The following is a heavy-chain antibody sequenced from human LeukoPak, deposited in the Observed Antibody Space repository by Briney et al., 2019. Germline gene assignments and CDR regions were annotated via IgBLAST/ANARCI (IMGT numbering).Heavy chain of an antibody. CDR2: ISAYNGNT. J-gene: IGHJ4*02. V-gene: IGHV1-18*01. CDR1: GYTLTSYG. CDR3: ATKEAIFGVVYHFDY. Sequence: ASVKVSCKASGYTLTSYGISWVRQAPGQGLEWMGWISAYNGNTNYAQKLQGRVTMTEDTSTDTAYMELSSLRSEDTAVYYCATKEAIFGVVYHFDYWGQGTLVTVSS. D-gene: IGHD3-3*01.